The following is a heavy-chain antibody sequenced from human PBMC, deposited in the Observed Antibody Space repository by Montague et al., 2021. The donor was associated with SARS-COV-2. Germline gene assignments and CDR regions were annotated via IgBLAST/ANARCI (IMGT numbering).Heavy chain of an antibody. CDR1: GFTFSSYA. D-gene: IGHD2-15*01. CDR2: ISYDGSNK. J-gene: IGHJ6*02. Sequence: SLRLSCAASGFTFSSYAMHWVRQAPGKGLEWVALISYDGSNKYYADSAKGRFTISRDNSKNTLYLQMNSLRAEDTAVYYCARDLGAVVVAAIKYYYYGMDVWGQGTTVTVSS. V-gene: IGHV3-30*04. CDR3: ARDLGAVVVAAIKYYYYGMDV.